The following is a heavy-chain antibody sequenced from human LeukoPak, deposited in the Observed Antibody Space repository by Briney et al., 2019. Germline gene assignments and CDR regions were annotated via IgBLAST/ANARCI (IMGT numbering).Heavy chain of an antibody. Sequence: GGSLRLSCAASGFTFSSYAMSWVRQAPGKGREWVSAISGSGGSTYYADSVKGRFTISRDNSKNTLYLQMNSLRAEDTAVYYCAKGGAYGPGCYFDYWGQGTLVTVSS. CDR1: GFTFSSYA. J-gene: IGHJ4*02. CDR3: AKGGAYGPGCYFDY. CDR2: ISGSGGST. D-gene: IGHD3-10*01. V-gene: IGHV3-23*01.